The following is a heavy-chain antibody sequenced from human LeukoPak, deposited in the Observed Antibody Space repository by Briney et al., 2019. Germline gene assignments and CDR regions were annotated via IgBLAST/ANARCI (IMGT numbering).Heavy chain of an antibody. CDR3: AKDLGYDILTGYWRRRAQDY. CDR1: GFTFSSHS. V-gene: IGHV3-21*01. J-gene: IGHJ4*02. Sequence: PGGSLRLSCETTGFTFSSHSMNWVRQAPGKGLEWVSSISSSSGFIYYADSLKGRFTISRDNAKNTLYLQMISLRAEDTAVYYCAKDLGYDILTGYWRRRAQDYWGQGTLVTVSS. D-gene: IGHD3-9*01. CDR2: ISSSSGFI.